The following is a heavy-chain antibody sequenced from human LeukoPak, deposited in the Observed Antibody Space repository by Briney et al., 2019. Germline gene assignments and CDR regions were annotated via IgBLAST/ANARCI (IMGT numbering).Heavy chain of an antibody. J-gene: IGHJ4*02. CDR3: AKDRTRSFDY. D-gene: IGHD1-7*01. CDR1: GFTFSSYG. Sequence: QPGRSLRLSCAASGFTFSSYGMHWVRQAPGKGLEGVAVISYDGSNKYYADSVKGRFTISRDNSKNTLYLQMNSLRAEDTAVYYCAKDRTRSFDYWGQGTLVTVSS. V-gene: IGHV3-30*18. CDR2: ISYDGSNK.